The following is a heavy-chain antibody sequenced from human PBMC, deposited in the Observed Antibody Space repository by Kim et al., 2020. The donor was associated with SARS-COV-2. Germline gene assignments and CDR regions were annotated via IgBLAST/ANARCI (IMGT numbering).Heavy chain of an antibody. J-gene: IGHJ4*02. CDR2: IIPIFGTA. Sequence: SVKVSCKASGGTFSSYAISWVRQAPGQGLEWMGGIIPIFGTANYAQKFQGRVTITADESTSTAYMELSSLRSEDTAVYYCARGGYYYDSSGYYYEGFDYWGQGTLVTVSS. CDR1: GGTFSSYA. D-gene: IGHD3-22*01. V-gene: IGHV1-69*13. CDR3: ARGGYYYDSSGYYYEGFDY.